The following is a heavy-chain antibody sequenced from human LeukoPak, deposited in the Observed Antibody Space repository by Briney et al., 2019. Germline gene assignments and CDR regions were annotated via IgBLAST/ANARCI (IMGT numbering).Heavy chain of an antibody. CDR2: INPNSGGT. CDR3: ARESWAAAGTGVDY. J-gene: IGHJ4*02. CDR1: GYTFTGYY. Sequence: GASVKVSCKASGYTFTGYYMHWVRQAPGQGLEWMGWINPNSGGTNYAQKFQGRVTMTRDTSISTAYMELSRLRSDDTAVYYCARESWAAAGTGVDYWGQGTLVTVSS. D-gene: IGHD6-13*01. V-gene: IGHV1-2*02.